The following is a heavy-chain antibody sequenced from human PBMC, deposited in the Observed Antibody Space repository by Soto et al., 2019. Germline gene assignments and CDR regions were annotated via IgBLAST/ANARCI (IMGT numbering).Heavy chain of an antibody. J-gene: IGHJ6*02. CDR1: GYTFTSYY. CDR2: INPSGGST. CDR3: ARDLNTYYDILPRSRPYGMDV. V-gene: IGHV1-46*01. Sequence: GASVKVSCKASGYTFTSYYMHWVRQAPGQGLEWMGIINPSGGSTSYAQKFQGRVTMTRDTSTSTVYMELSSLRSEDTAVYYCARDLNTYYDILPRSRPYGMDVWGQGTTVTVSS. D-gene: IGHD3-9*01.